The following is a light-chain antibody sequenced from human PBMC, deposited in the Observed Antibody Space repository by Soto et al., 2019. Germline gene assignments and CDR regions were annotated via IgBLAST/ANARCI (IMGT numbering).Light chain of an antibody. J-gene: IGLJ1*01. CDR2: DVI. CDR1: SSDVGGYNS. V-gene: IGLV2-11*01. Sequence: ALTQPRPVSGSPGQSVAVSCIGTSSDVGGYNSVSWYQEHPGKAPKLMIYDVIKRPSGVPDRFSGSKSGNTASLTISGLLAEDGAHYYCCSYAGSCSYVFGTGTKGTV. CDR3: CSYAGSCSYV.